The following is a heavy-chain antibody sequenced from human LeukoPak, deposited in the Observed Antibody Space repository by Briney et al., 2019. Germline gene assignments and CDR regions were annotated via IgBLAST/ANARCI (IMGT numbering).Heavy chain of an antibody. V-gene: IGHV4-59*08. Sequence: SETLSLTRTVSGDSISSSYWSWFRQPPGKGLEWIAYISYTGGTKYNPSLKSRVTVSMDTSKNQFSLKLSSVTAADTAVFYCARHANGHTYPLDCWGQGTLVTVSS. CDR2: ISYTGGT. CDR1: GDSISSSY. J-gene: IGHJ4*02. CDR3: ARHANGHTYPLDC. D-gene: IGHD5-24*01.